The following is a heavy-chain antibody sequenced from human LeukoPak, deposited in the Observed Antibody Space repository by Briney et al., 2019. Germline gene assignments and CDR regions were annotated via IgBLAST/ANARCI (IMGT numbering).Heavy chain of an antibody. Sequence: ASVKVSFTASGYTFTGYYMHWVRQAPGQGLEWMGRINPNSGGTNYAQKFQGRVTMTRDTSISTAYMELSRLRSDDTAVYYCAIIGHYYDSSGPFDYWGQGTLVTVSS. J-gene: IGHJ4*02. D-gene: IGHD3-22*01. CDR3: AIIGHYYDSSGPFDY. V-gene: IGHV1-2*06. CDR2: INPNSGGT. CDR1: GYTFTGYY.